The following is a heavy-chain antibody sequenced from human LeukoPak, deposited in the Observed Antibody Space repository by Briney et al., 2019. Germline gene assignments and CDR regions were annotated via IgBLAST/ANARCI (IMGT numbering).Heavy chain of an antibody. CDR3: SREAVGGRRGATKLHFDY. V-gene: IGHV3-49*04. CDR1: GFSFVDYA. CDR2: IRSKAYGGTS. D-gene: IGHD1-26*01. Sequence: PGGSLRLSCTTPGFSFVDYAMAWVRQAPGKGLELVGFIRSKAYGGTSEYAASVKGRFTLSRDDSKSIAYLQMNSLKAEDTAVYYCSREAVGGRRGATKLHFDYWGQGTLVTVSS. J-gene: IGHJ4*02.